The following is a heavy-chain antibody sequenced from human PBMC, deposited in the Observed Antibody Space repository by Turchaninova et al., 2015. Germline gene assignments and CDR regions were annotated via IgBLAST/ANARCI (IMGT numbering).Heavy chain of an antibody. CDR3: AKSLVTTITAFDY. Sequence: GGGLVQPGGSLRLSCAVSVLTFDNYAMPWVRQAPGKGLEWVSVIRGSGGTTYYADSVKGRFTISRDNSKNTLYLEMNSLRAEDTAVYYCAKSLVTTITAFDYWGQGTLVTVSS. CDR1: VLTFDNYA. J-gene: IGHJ4*02. V-gene: IGHV3-23*01. D-gene: IGHD5-12*01. CDR2: IRGSGGTT.